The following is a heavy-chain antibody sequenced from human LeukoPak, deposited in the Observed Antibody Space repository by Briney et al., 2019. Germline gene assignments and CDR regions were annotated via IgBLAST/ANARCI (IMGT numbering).Heavy chain of an antibody. J-gene: IGHJ3*01. CDR2: ITSNGRNT. D-gene: IGHD6-13*01. V-gene: IGHV3-64*01. CDR3: ARERYSPGDDAFDL. CDR1: GFTFNTYA. Sequence: GGSLRLSCAASGFTFNTYAMTWVRQAPGKGLEYVSGITSNGRNTYYANSVKGRFTISRDNSKNTVYLQMGSLRPEDMAVYYCARERYSPGDDAFDLWGQGTMVTVSS.